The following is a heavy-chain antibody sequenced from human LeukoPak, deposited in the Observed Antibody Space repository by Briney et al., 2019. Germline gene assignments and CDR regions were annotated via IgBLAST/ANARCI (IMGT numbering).Heavy chain of an antibody. V-gene: IGHV4-59*11. CDR2: ISYSGGT. J-gene: IGHJ4*02. CDR3: ARLASNYYGSGSNCFDY. Sequence: SETLSLTCAVYGGSFSGHYWSWIRQPSGKGLEWIGYISYSGGTNYNPSLKSRVTISVDTSKNQFSLNLSSVTAADTAVYYCARLASNYYGSGSNCFDYWGQGTLVTVSS. D-gene: IGHD3-10*01. CDR1: GGSFSGHY.